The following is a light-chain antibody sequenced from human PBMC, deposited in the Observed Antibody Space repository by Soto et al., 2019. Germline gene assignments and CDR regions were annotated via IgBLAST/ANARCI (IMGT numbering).Light chain of an antibody. J-gene: IGKJ5*01. Sequence: EIVLTQSPATLSLSPGERATLSCRASRSVSRYLAWYQQKPGQAPRLLIYDTSYGAAGIPDRFSGSGSATDFTLTISSLEPEDFAVYYCQQRSNWITFGQGTRLEI. CDR3: QQRSNWIT. CDR2: DTS. V-gene: IGKV3-11*01. CDR1: RSVSRY.